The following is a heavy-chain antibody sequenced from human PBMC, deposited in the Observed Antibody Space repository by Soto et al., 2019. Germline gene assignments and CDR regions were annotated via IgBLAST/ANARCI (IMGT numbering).Heavy chain of an antibody. CDR2: IYYSGST. CDR1: GGSISSYY. D-gene: IGHD6-13*01. J-gene: IGHJ6*02. V-gene: IGHV4-59*01. Sequence: PSETLSLTCTVSGGSISSYYWSWIRQPPGKGLEWIGYIYYSGSTNYNPSLKSRVTISVDTSKNQFSLKLSSVTAADTAVYYCARFIGMGAAAGLGYYYYGMDVWGQGTTVTVS. CDR3: ARFIGMGAAAGLGYYYYGMDV.